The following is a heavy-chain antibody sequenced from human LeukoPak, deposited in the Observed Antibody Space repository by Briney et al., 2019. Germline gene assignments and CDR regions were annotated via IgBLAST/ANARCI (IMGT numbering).Heavy chain of an antibody. CDR1: GSTFSSYS. CDR3: ATYSSPYSSGWRNWFDP. D-gene: IGHD6-19*01. V-gene: IGHV3-21*01. CDR2: ISSSSSYI. Sequence: GGSLRLSCAASGSTFSSYSMNWLRQVPGKGLEWVSSISSSSSYIYYADSVKGRFTISRDNAKNSLYLQMNSLRAEDTAVYYCATYSSPYSSGWRNWFDPWGQGTLVTVSS. J-gene: IGHJ5*02.